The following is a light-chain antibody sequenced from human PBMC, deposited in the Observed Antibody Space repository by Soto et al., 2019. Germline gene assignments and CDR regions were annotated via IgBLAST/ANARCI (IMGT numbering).Light chain of an antibody. Sequence: EIVMTQSPATLSVSPGERATLVCRASQSVSSNLAWYQQKPGQAPRLLIYGASTRSTGIPARFSGGGSGTDFTLTISSLQSEDFAVYYCQQYNNCPPWTFSQGTKVEI. J-gene: IGKJ1*01. CDR3: QQYNNCPPWT. V-gene: IGKV3-15*01. CDR1: QSVSSN. CDR2: GAS.